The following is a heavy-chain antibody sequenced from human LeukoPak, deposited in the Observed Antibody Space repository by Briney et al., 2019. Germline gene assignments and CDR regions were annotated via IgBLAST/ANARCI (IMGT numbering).Heavy chain of an antibody. D-gene: IGHD2-15*01. V-gene: IGHV1-2*02. CDR3: ARVVVVAATEFDY. CDR2: INPNSGGT. Sequence: ASVKVSCKASGYTFIGYYMHWVRQAPGQGLEWMGWINPNSGGTNYAQKFQGRVTMTRDTSISTAYMELSRLRSDDTAVYYCARVVVVAATEFDYWGQGTLVTVSA. CDR1: GYTFIGYY. J-gene: IGHJ4*02.